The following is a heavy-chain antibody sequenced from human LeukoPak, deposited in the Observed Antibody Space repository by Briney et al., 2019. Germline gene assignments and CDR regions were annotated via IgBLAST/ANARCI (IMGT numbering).Heavy chain of an antibody. D-gene: IGHD4-17*01. V-gene: IGHV3-23*01. CDR1: GVTFSNYA. J-gene: IGHJ4*02. CDR3: TKGTIRLPFDY. CDR2: ISGSGGST. Sequence: SGGSLRLSCAASGVTFSNYAMSWARQAPGKGLEWISAISGSGGSTYYADSVKGRFTISIDNSKSTLYLQMNSLRADETAVYCCTKGTIRLPFDYWGQGTLVTVSS.